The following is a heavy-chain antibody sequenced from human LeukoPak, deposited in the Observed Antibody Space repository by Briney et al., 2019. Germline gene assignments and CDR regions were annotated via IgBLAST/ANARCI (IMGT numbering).Heavy chain of an antibody. V-gene: IGHV3-23*01. Sequence: GGSLRRSCAAAGFTFSSYAMSWVRQAPGKGLEWVSAISGSGGSTYYADSVKGRFTISRDNSKNTLYLQMNSLRAEDTAVYYCAKDRGRYYYDSSGYSEMVNWGQGTLVTVSS. D-gene: IGHD3-22*01. CDR3: AKDRGRYYYDSSGYSEMVN. CDR1: GFTFSSYA. J-gene: IGHJ4*02. CDR2: ISGSGGST.